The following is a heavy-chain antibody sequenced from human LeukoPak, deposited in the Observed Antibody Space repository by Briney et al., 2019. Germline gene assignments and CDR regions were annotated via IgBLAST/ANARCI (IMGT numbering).Heavy chain of an antibody. CDR3: TRDPPYCGGDCYHFDY. V-gene: IGHV3-21*01. J-gene: IGHJ4*02. CDR1: GFTLRNHS. Sequence: PGGCLRHSFSLHGFTLRNHSITWGPQTRARVLERVSYITSSNNHINYADSVKGRFTISRDNAKNSLFLQMNSLRAEDTAVYYCTRDPPYCGGDCYHFDYWGQGTLVTVSS. CDR2: ITSSNNHI. D-gene: IGHD2-21*02.